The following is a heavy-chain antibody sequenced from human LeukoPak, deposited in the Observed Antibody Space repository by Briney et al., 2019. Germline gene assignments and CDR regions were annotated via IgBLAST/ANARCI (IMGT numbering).Heavy chain of an antibody. CDR3: ARDRNPDFWSGYFMDV. Sequence: SETLSLTCTVSGVSVSSGNYFWSWIRQPPGKGLEWIGYIYYSANTNYNPSLKSRVAISVDTSKNQFSLKLSSLTAADTAVYYCARDRNPDFWSGYFMDVWGQGTTVTVSS. J-gene: IGHJ6*02. CDR1: GVSVSSGNYF. V-gene: IGHV4-61*01. CDR2: IYYSANT. D-gene: IGHD3-3*01.